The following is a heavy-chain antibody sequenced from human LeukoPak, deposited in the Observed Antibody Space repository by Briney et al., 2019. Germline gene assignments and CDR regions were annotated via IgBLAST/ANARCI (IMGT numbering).Heavy chain of an antibody. Sequence: GESLKISCKGSGYSFTSYWIGWVRQMPGKGLEWMGIIYPGDSDTRYSPSFQGQVTISADKSISTAYLQWSSLKASDTAMYYCARLSDSGYGSELFFDIWGQGTMVTVSS. D-gene: IGHD5-12*01. CDR1: GYSFTSYW. J-gene: IGHJ3*02. CDR2: IYPGDSDT. V-gene: IGHV5-51*01. CDR3: ARLSDSGYGSELFFDI.